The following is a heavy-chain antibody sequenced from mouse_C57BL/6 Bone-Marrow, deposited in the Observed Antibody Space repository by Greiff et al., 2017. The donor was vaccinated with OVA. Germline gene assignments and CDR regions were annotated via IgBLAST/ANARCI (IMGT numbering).Heavy chain of an antibody. CDR3: ARGGPTIVTTWYVDV. Sequence: EVKLVESGGGLVKPGGSLKLSCAASGFTFSSYAMSWVRQTPEKRLEWVATISDGGSYTYYPDNVKGRFTISRDNAKNNLYLQMSHLKSEVTAMYYCARGGPTIVTTWYVDVWGTGTTVTVSS. D-gene: IGHD2-5*01. J-gene: IGHJ1*03. CDR1: GFTFSSYA. V-gene: IGHV5-4*03. CDR2: ISDGGSYT.